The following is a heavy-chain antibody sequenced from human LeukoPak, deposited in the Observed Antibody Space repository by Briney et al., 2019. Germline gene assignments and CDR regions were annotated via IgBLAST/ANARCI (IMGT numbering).Heavy chain of an antibody. CDR1: GFTFSSYA. V-gene: IGHV3-23*01. CDR2: ISGSGGST. J-gene: IGHJ4*02. CDR3: AKAGRHYYGSGSYYSDY. Sequence: LSGGSLRLSCAASGFTFSSYAMSWVGQAPGKGLEWVSAISGSGGSTYYADSVKGRCTISRDNSKNTLYLQMNSLRAEDTAVYYCAKAGRHYYGSGSYYSDYWGQGTLVTVSS. D-gene: IGHD3-10*01.